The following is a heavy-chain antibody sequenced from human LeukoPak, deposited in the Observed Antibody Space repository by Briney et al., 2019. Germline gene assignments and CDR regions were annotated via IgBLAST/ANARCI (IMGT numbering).Heavy chain of an antibody. Sequence: PGRSLRLSCAASGFTFRRYAMHWVRQAPAKGLEWVAVISYDGSNKYYADSVKGRFTISRDNSKHTLSLQMNSLRVEETAICYCAKSPHRSLNGGVISFEGWGQGALVTVSS. CDR3: AKSPHRSLNGGVISFEG. CDR2: ISYDGSNK. D-gene: IGHD3-16*02. J-gene: IGHJ4*02. V-gene: IGHV3-30-3*01. CDR1: GFTFRRYA.